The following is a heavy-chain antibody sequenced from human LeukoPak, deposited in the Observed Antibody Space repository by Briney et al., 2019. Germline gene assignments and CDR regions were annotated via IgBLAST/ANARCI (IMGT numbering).Heavy chain of an antibody. Sequence: PSGTLSLTCAVSGGSISSSNWWSWVRQPPGKGLEWIGEIYHSGSTNYNPSLKSRVTISVDKSKNQFSLKLSSVTAADTAVYYCARTEGESPNYYDSSGYHNWFDPWGQGTLVTVSS. J-gene: IGHJ5*02. V-gene: IGHV4-4*02. D-gene: IGHD3-22*01. CDR3: ARTEGESPNYYDSSGYHNWFDP. CDR1: GGSISSSNW. CDR2: IYHSGST.